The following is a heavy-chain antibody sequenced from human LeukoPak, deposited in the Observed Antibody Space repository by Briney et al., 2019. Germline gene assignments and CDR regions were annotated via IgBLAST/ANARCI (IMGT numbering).Heavy chain of an antibody. V-gene: IGHV3-23*01. Sequence: PGGSLRLSCAASGFSFSIYAMSWVRQAPGKGLEWVSTISGSGGDKYYADSVKGRFTISRDNSKNTLYLQMNSLRAKDTAVYYCAKDCLTGSYGYFDYWGLGALVTVSS. CDR1: GFSFSIYA. CDR2: ISGSGGDK. D-gene: IGHD3-10*01. J-gene: IGHJ4*02. CDR3: AKDCLTGSYGYFDY.